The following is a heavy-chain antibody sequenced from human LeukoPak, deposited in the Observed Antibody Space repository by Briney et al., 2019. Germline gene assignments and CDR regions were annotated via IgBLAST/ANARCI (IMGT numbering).Heavy chain of an antibody. CDR1: GGFISSTSYY. CDR3: AREWGSVAAPIYGMDV. V-gene: IGHV4-39*07. CDR2: IYYSGST. Sequence: SETLSLTCTVSGGFISSTSYYWGWIRQPPGKGLEWIGSIYYSGSTYYNPSHRSRVTISVDTSKNQFSLKLTSVTAADTAVYYCAREWGSVAAPIYGMDVWGQGTTVTVSS. D-gene: IGHD2-15*01. J-gene: IGHJ6*02.